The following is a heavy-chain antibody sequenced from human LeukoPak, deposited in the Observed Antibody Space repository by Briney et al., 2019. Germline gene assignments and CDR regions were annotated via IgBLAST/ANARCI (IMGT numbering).Heavy chain of an antibody. CDR3: AKAPVTTCSGAYCYPFDY. V-gene: IGHV3-23*01. CDR1: GFTLSSYA. Sequence: GGSLRLSCAASGFTLSSYAMSWVRQAPGKGLEWVSAISVSGNTYHADSVKGRFTISRDSSKNTLYLQMNRLKAEDAAVYYCAKAPVTTCSGAYCYPFDYWGQGTLVTVPS. CDR2: ISVSGNT. D-gene: IGHD2-21*01. J-gene: IGHJ4*02.